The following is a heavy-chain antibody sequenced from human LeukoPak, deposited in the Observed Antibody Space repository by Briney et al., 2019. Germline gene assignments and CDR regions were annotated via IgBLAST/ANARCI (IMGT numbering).Heavy chain of an antibody. CDR3: ARDRIAVAVDFDY. J-gene: IGHJ4*02. D-gene: IGHD6-19*01. CDR2: IIPIFGTA. V-gene: IGHV1-69*13. Sequence: SVKVSCKASGGTFSSYAISWVRQAPGQGLEWMGGIIPIFGTANYARKFQGRVTITADESTSTAYMELSSLRSEDTAVYYCARDRIAVAVDFDYWGQGTLVTVSS. CDR1: GGTFSSYA.